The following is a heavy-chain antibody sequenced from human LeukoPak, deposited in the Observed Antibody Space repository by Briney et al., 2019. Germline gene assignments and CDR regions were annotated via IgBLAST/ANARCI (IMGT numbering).Heavy chain of an antibody. D-gene: IGHD3-16*01. Sequence: GGSLRLSCAASGFTFSGSAMHWVRQASGKGLEWVGRIRSRANSYATAYAASVKGRFTISRDDSKNTAYLQMNSLKTEDTAVYYCASMMFGGVDAFDIWGQGTMVTVSS. CDR2: IRSRANSYAT. CDR3: ASMMFGGVDAFDI. J-gene: IGHJ3*02. V-gene: IGHV3-73*01. CDR1: GFTFSGSA.